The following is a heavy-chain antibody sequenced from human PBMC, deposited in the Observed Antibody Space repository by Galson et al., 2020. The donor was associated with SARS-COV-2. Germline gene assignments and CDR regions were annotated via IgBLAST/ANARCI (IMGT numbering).Heavy chain of an antibody. V-gene: IGHV3-11*01. CDR1: GFTFSDYH. CDR2: ISSSGTTI. CDR3: ARIRHGYLDY. Sequence: GGSLRLSCVASGFTFSDYHMNWIRQAPGKGLEWVSYISSSGTTIYDADSVKGRFTISRDNTKKSLYLQMNSLSAEDTAVYFCARIRHGYLDYWGQGTLVTVSS. J-gene: IGHJ4*02.